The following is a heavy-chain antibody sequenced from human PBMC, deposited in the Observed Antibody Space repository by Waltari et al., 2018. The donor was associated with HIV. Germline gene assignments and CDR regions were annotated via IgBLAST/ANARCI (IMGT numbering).Heavy chain of an antibody. CDR2: RGYDGTNK. D-gene: IGHD4-4*01. CDR3: AKEGATLTTSAYFYYYGMDV. CDR1: GFTFTGYD. V-gene: IGHV3-30*02. Sequence: QVQLVESGGGVVQPGGSLRLSCAASGFTFTGYDIPWVRQAPGKGLEWVAFRGYDGTNKYYADSMKGRFTISRDNSKNSLYLQMNSLRAEDTALYYCAKEGATLTTSAYFYYYGMDVWGQGTTVTVSS. J-gene: IGHJ6*02.